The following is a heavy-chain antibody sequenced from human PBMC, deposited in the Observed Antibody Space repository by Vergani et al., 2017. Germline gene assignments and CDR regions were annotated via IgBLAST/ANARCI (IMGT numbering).Heavy chain of an antibody. J-gene: IGHJ5*02. Sequence: QVQLVESGGGVVQPGRSLRLSCAASGFTFNQCGMHWVRQAPGKGLEWVAVTWYDGNNKQYADSVKGRFTISRDNSKSTMYLQMNSLRDEDTGVYYCVRDLRLLYNRFDPWGQGTLVTVSS. CDR3: VRDLRLLYNRFDP. CDR2: TWYDGNNK. D-gene: IGHD1-14*01. V-gene: IGHV3-33*01. CDR1: GFTFNQCG.